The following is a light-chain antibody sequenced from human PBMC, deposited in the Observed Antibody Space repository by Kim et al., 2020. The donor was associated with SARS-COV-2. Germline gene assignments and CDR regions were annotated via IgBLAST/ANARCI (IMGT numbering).Light chain of an antibody. Sequence: SLGERTTLPCMASQSVSNNLPWHQPKHGQAPSLLIYGASIRATGTPARFSGSGSGTDCTLTVSRLPSEDFAVYDCQQYNDWPPGHTLGKGTKLEI. V-gene: IGKV3-15*01. CDR3: QQYNDWPPGHT. J-gene: IGKJ2*01. CDR1: QSVSNN. CDR2: GAS.